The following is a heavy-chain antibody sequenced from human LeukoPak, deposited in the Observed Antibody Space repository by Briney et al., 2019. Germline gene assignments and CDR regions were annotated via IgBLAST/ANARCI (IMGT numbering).Heavy chain of an antibody. V-gene: IGHV3-7*03. CDR2: IKRDGSDI. CDR3: TTDLHSSSWYFMGDAFDI. Sequence: PGGSLRLSCAASGFTFSSYWMTWVRQAPGQGLEWVANIKRDGSDIHYLDSVKGRFTISRDNAKNSLSLQMNSLKTEDTAVYYCTTDLHSSSWYFMGDAFDIWGQGTMVTVSS. D-gene: IGHD6-13*01. CDR1: GFTFSSYW. J-gene: IGHJ3*02.